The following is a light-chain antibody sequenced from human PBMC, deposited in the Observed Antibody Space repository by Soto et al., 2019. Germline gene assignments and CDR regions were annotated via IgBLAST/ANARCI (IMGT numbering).Light chain of an antibody. V-gene: IGKV3-11*01. Sequence: EIVLTQSPATLSLSPGERATLSCRASQSVSSYLAWYQQKPGQAPRLLIYDASSRATGIPARFSGSGFGTDFTLTIASLEPEDFAVYYCQQRSNWPLTFGGGTKVDIK. CDR3: QQRSNWPLT. CDR2: DAS. CDR1: QSVSSY. J-gene: IGKJ4*01.